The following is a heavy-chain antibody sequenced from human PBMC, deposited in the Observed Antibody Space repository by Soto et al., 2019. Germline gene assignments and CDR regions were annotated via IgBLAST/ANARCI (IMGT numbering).Heavy chain of an antibody. D-gene: IGHD3-10*01. CDR3: ARGVVRRVIIQYTSFFDY. CDR1: GESFNGYY. CDR2: INNGGST. V-gene: IGHV4-34*01. Sequence: QVQLQQWGAGLLKPSETLSLTCAVYGESFNGYYWSWIRQPPGRGLEWIGEINNGGSTNYNPSLTSRVTMSVDTSKNQFSLKLSSVTAADTAVYFCARGVVRRVIIQYTSFFDYWGQGTLVSASS. J-gene: IGHJ4*02.